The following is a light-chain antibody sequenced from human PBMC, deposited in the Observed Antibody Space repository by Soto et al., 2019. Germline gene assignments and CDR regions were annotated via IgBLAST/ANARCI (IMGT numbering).Light chain of an antibody. V-gene: IGKV3-15*01. Sequence: EIVMTQSRATLSVSPGERATLSCRASQSVSINLAWYQQKPGQAPRLLIYGASTRATGIPARFSGSGSGTEFTLTISSLQSEDFAVYYCQQYNNWWTFGQGTKVEIK. CDR1: QSVSIN. CDR2: GAS. J-gene: IGKJ1*01. CDR3: QQYNNWWT.